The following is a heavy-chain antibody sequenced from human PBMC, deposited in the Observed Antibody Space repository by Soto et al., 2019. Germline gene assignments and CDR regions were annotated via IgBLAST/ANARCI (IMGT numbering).Heavy chain of an antibody. Sequence: GASVKVSCKASGYTFTGYYMHWVRQAPGQGLEWMGWINPNSGGTNYAQKFQGWITMTRDTSISTAYMELSRLRSDDTAVYYCARKLGYCSSTSCYGDYFDYWGQGTLVTSPQ. CDR2: INPNSGGT. J-gene: IGHJ4*02. V-gene: IGHV1-2*04. CDR1: GYTFTGYY. D-gene: IGHD2-2*01. CDR3: ARKLGYCSSTSCYGDYFDY.